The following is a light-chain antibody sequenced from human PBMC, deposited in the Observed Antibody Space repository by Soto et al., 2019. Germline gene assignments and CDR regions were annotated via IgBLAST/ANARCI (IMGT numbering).Light chain of an antibody. CDR1: QSVSTY. V-gene: IGKV3-11*01. Sequence: ERATRSCGASQSVSTYFAWYQQKPGRPPRLLLYETSNRATGIPPRFTGSGSGTDFTLTLSSLQAEDFAVYYCQPRSSCPLTCGPGPRVDIK. J-gene: IGKJ3*01. CDR3: QPRSSCPLT. CDR2: ETS.